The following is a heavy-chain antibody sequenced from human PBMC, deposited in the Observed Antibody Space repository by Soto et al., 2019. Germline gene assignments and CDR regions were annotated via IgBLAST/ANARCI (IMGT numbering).Heavy chain of an antibody. Sequence: ASVKVSCKASGYTFTSYYMHWVRQAPGQGLEWMGIINPSGGSTSYAQKFQGRVTMTRDTSTSTVYMELSSLRSEDTAVYYCARYLKKNYDILTGDLDGMDVWGQGTTVTVSS. CDR1: GYTFTSYY. J-gene: IGHJ6*02. CDR3: ARYLKKNYDILTGDLDGMDV. D-gene: IGHD3-9*01. V-gene: IGHV1-46*03. CDR2: INPSGGST.